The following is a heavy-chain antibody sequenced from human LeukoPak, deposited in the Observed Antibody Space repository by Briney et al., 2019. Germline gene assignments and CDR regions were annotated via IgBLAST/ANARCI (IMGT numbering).Heavy chain of an antibody. CDR3: ATGGDDAFDI. CDR1: GGSISSYY. CDR2: IYYSGST. D-gene: IGHD3-16*01. Sequence: SSETLSLTCTVSGGSISSYYWSWIRQPPGKGLEWIGYIYYSGSTNYNPSLKSRVTISVDRSKNQFSLKLSSVTAADTAVYYCATGGDDAFDIWGQGTMVTVSS. J-gene: IGHJ3*02. V-gene: IGHV4-59*12.